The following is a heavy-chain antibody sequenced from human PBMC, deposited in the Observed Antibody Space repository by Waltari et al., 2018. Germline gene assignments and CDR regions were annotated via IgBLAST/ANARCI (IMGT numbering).Heavy chain of an antibody. J-gene: IGHJ4*02. CDR1: GYTFTSYA. CDR2: MNPNSGNT. V-gene: IGHV1-8*03. Sequence: QVQLVQSGAEVKKPGASGKVSCTAAGYTFTSYAIDWLRQATGQGLEWMGWMNPNSGNTGYAPKFQGRVTITRNTSISTAYMELSSLRSEDPAVYYCARGWHLLTTGYYFDYWGQGTLVTVSS. CDR3: ARGWHLLTTGYYFDY. D-gene: IGHD4-4*01.